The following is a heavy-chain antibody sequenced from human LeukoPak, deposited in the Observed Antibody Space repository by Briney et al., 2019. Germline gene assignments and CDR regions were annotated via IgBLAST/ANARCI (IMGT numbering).Heavy chain of an antibody. J-gene: IGHJ6*03. Sequence: GGSLRLSCAASGFTVTDNYMSWVRQAPGKGLEWVSVIYTGGDTYYADSVKGGFTVSRDYPKNTLYLQMNGLRSEDTAVYYCVRETCSSASCFSSKYYYYYMDVWGKGTTVTVSS. CDR2: IYTGGDT. CDR1: GFTVTDNY. CDR3: VRETCSSASCFSSKYYYYYMDV. V-gene: IGHV3-66*01. D-gene: IGHD2-2*01.